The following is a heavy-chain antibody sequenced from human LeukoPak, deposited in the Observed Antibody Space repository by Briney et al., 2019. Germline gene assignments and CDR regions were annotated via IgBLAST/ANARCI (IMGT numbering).Heavy chain of an antibody. CDR2: ISSSSSYI. V-gene: IGHV3-21*01. Sequence: GGSLRLSCAASGFTFSSYSMNWVRQAPGKGLEWVSSISSSSSYIYYADSVKGRFTISRDNAKNSLYLQMNSLRAEDTAVYYCARAYYYDSSGVPYYFDYWGQGTLVTVST. CDR3: ARAYYYDSSGVPYYFDY. CDR1: GFTFSSYS. D-gene: IGHD3-22*01. J-gene: IGHJ4*02.